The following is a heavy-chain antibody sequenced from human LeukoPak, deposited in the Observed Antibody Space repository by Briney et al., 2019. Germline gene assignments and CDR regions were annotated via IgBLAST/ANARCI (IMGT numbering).Heavy chain of an antibody. CDR3: ATPGEHSSSYYFPGYY. CDR2: ISWNSGSI. V-gene: IGHV3-9*01. CDR1: GFTFDDYA. D-gene: IGHD3-22*01. J-gene: IGHJ4*02. Sequence: GGSLRLSCAASGFTFDDYAMHWVRQAPGKGLEWVSGISWNSGSIGYADSVKGRFTISRDNAKNSLYLQMNSLRAEDTAVYYCATPGEHSSSYYFPGYYWGQGTLVTVSS.